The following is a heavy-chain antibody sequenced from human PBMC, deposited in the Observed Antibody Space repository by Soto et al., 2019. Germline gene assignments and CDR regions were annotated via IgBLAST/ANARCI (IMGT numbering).Heavy chain of an antibody. CDR3: ARESRIAAAGTTLYYYYYYMDV. Sequence: ASAKVSCTASGYTFTSYAMHWVRQAPGQRLEWMGWINAGNGNTKYSQKFQGRVTITRDTSASTAYMELSSLRSEDTAVYYCARESRIAAAGTTLYYYYYYMDVWGKGTTVTVSS. CDR2: INAGNGNT. D-gene: IGHD6-13*01. J-gene: IGHJ6*03. V-gene: IGHV1-3*01. CDR1: GYTFTSYA.